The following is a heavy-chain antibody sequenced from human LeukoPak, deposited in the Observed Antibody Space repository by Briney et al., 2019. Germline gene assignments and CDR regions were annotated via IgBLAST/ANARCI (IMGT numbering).Heavy chain of an antibody. D-gene: IGHD6-13*01. Sequence: PSETLSLTCTVSGGSISSSSYYWGWIRQPPGRGLEWIGSMFYSGSTYYNPSLKSRVTITVDTSKNQFSLKLSSVTAADTAVYYCARATRQQLVSFDYWGQGTLVTVSS. V-gene: IGHV4-39*07. J-gene: IGHJ4*02. CDR2: MFYSGST. CDR1: GGSISSSSYY. CDR3: ARATRQQLVSFDY.